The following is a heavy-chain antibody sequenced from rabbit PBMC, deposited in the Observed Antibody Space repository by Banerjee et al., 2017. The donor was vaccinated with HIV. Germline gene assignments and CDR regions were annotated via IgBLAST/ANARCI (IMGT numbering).Heavy chain of an antibody. CDR1: GFSFSNKAV. V-gene: IGHV1S45*01. CDR2: INAVTGKA. Sequence: QEQLVESGGGLVKPEGSLKLSCTASGFSFSNKAVMCWVRQAPGKGLEWIACINAVTGKAVYASWAKGRFTFSKTSSTTVTLQVTSLTAADTATYFCARVSETSGWWGPGTLVTVS. D-gene: IGHD4-1*01. J-gene: IGHJ4*01. CDR3: ARVSETSGW.